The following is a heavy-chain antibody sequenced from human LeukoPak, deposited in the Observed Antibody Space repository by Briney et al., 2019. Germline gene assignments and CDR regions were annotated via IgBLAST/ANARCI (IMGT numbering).Heavy chain of an antibody. D-gene: IGHD3-3*01. J-gene: IGHJ5*02. CDR1: GGSISSGGYY. Sequence: PSQTLSLTCTVSGGSISSGGYYWSWIRQHSGKGLEWIGYIYYSGSTYYNPSLKSRVTISVDTSKNQFSLKLSSVTAADTAVYYCARILRGPRRNWFDPWGQGTLVTVSS. CDR3: ARILRGPRRNWFDP. V-gene: IGHV4-31*03. CDR2: IYYSGST.